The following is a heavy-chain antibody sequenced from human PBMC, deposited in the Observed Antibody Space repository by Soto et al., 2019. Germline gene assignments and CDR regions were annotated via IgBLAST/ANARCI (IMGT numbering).Heavy chain of an antibody. D-gene: IGHD3-16*01. CDR3: ARGRGLGY. V-gene: IGHV4-61*08. J-gene: IGHJ4*02. CDR2: IYYSGST. CDR1: GGSVSGGGYY. Sequence: PSETLSLTCTVSGGSVSGGGYYRSWIRQPPGKGLEWIGYIYYSGSTNYNPSLKSRVTISVDTSKNQFSLKLSSVTAADTAVYYCARGRGLGYWGQGTLVTVSS.